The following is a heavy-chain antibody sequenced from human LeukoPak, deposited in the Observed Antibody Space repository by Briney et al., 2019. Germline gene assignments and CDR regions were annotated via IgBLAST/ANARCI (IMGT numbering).Heavy chain of an antibody. J-gene: IGHJ3*02. Sequence: GGSLRLSCAASGFSFSSYPINWVRQAPAKGLEWVSSISGGSRHIYYAESVRGRFTISRDNAKNSLYLQMNSLRVEDTAVYYCARDVLVDYGRDAFDIWGQGTMVTVSS. CDR1: GFSFSSYP. CDR3: ARDVLVDYGRDAFDI. V-gene: IGHV3-21*01. CDR2: ISGGSRHI. D-gene: IGHD3-16*01.